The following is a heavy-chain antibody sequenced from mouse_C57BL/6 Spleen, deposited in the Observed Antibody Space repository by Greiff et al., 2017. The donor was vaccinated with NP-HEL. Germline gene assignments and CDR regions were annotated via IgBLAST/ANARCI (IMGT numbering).Heavy chain of an antibody. D-gene: IGHD2-2*01. CDR3: ARFMVNYAMDY. CDR1: GYAFTNYL. J-gene: IGHJ4*01. Sequence: VQLQASGAELVRPGTSVKVSCKASGYAFTNYLIEWVKQRPGQGLEWIGVINPGSGGTNYNEKFKGKATLTADKSSSTAYMQLSSLTSEDSAVYFCARFMVNYAMDYWGQGTSVTVSS. CDR2: INPGSGGT. V-gene: IGHV1-54*01.